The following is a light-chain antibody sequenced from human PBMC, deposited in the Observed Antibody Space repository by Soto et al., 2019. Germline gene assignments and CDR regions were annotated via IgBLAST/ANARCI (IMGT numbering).Light chain of an antibody. CDR3: NSYTSNNTYV. J-gene: IGLJ1*01. V-gene: IGLV2-14*03. CDR2: DVS. Sequence: QSVLPQPASVSGSPGHAITISCSGTSSDVGAFNYVSWYQQHPGKAPKLMIYDVSNRPSGVSNRFSGSKSGNTASLTISGLRAEDEADYYCNSYTSNNTYVFGTGTKVTVL. CDR1: SSDVGAFNY.